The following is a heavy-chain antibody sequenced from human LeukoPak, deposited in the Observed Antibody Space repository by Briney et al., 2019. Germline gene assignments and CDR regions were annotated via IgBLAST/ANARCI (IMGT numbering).Heavy chain of an antibody. CDR2: INFSGST. CDR1: GGSISSGDYY. CDR3: ARAPLGFCSGGTCKRYFDY. Sequence: SQTLSLTCTVSGGSISSGDYYWSWIRQPPGKGLEWIGYINFSGSTSYNPSLKSRVTISVDTSKNQFSLKLSSVTAADTAVYYCARAPLGFCSGGTCKRYFDYWGQGTLVTVSS. J-gene: IGHJ4*02. D-gene: IGHD2-15*01. V-gene: IGHV4-30-4*01.